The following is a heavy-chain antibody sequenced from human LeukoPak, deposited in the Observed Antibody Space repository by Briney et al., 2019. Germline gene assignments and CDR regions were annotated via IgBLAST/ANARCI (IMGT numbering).Heavy chain of an antibody. D-gene: IGHD6-19*01. CDR1: GYSISGAYY. V-gene: IGHV4-38-2*01. CDR2: IYHSGIT. Sequence: SETLSLTCAVSGYSISGAYYWGWIRQTPGKGLEWIGSIYHSGITYYNPSLESRVTTSVDTSKNQFSLKLSSVTAADTAVYYCATLPGEGSGWYYFDYWGQGILVTVSS. CDR3: ATLPGEGSGWYYFDY. J-gene: IGHJ4*02.